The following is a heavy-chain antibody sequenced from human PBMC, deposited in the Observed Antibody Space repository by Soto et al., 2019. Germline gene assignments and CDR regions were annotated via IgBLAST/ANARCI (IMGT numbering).Heavy chain of an antibody. Sequence: AGGSLRLSCAASGFTFSSYWMHWVRQAPGKGLVWVSRINSDGSSTSYADSVKGRFTISRENAKNALYLQMNSLRAEDTAVYYCARARIAVAGFDYWGQGTLVTVSS. CDR1: GFTFSSYW. D-gene: IGHD6-19*01. CDR2: INSDGSST. J-gene: IGHJ4*02. CDR3: ARARIAVAGFDY. V-gene: IGHV3-74*01.